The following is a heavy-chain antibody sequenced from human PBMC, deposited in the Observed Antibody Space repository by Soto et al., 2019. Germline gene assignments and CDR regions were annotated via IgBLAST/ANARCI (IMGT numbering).Heavy chain of an antibody. V-gene: IGHV3-30*04. CDR2: ISYDEKKR. J-gene: IGHJ5*02. D-gene: IGHD5-18*01. Sequence: PGGSLRLSCAASGFTFRSYAMHWVRQAPGKGLEWVATISYDEKKRYYTDSVKGRFTISRDNSKNTLYLQVNSLRAEDTAMYYCARAMDTAMASKDNWFDPWGQGTLVTVSS. CDR3: ARAMDTAMASKDNWFDP. CDR1: GFTFRSYA.